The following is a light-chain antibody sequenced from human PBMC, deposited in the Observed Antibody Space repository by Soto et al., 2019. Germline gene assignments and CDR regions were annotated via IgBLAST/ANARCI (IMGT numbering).Light chain of an antibody. J-gene: IGKJ4*01. V-gene: IGKV1-33*01. CDR3: QQATSFTLT. CDR1: QDISNY. Sequence: DIQMTQSPSSLSASVGDRVTITCQASQDISNYLNWYQQKPGKAPKLLIYDASNLETGVPSRFTGSGSGTDFTFTISSLQPEDIATYYCQQATSFTLTFGGGTKVDIX. CDR2: DAS.